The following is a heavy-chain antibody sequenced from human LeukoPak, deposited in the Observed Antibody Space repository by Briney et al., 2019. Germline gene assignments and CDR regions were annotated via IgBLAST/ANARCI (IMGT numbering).Heavy chain of an antibody. CDR2: IYIRGNT. J-gene: IGHJ4*02. Sequence: SETLSLTCTVSGGSISSGSYYWSWIRQPAGKGLEWIGRIYIRGNTSYNPSLKSRVTISADTSKNQFSLKVSSVTAADTAVYYCARGRHLQRITIFGVVIIPPWYFDYWGQGTLVTVSS. CDR3: ARGRHLQRITIFGVVIIPPWYFDY. CDR1: GGSISSGSYY. D-gene: IGHD3-3*01. V-gene: IGHV4-61*02.